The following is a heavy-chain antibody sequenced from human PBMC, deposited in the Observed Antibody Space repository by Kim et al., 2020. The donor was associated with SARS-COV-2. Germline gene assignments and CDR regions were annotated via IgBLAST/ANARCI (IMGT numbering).Heavy chain of an antibody. CDR1: GGSFSDNY. CDR2: IHRSGDP. CDR3: RGGTLAFRLQY. Sequence: SETLSLTCAVYGGSFSDNYYNWIRQPPGKGLEWIGEIHRSGDPKNNTSLKSRVPIPLDTSQNQFSLKLTTVTAADTALFYCRGGTLAFRLQYWGQG. J-gene: IGHJ4*02. D-gene: IGHD3-3*02. V-gene: IGHV4-34*01.